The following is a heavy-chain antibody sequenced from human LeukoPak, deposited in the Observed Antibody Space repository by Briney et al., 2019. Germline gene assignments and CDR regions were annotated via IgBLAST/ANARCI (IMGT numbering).Heavy chain of an antibody. J-gene: IGHJ4*02. Sequence: PGRSLRLSCAASGFTFSSYAMHWVRQAPGKGLEWVAVISYDGSNKYYADSVKGRFTISRDNSKNTLYLQINSLRAEDTAVYYCARDVSWIFFDYWGQGTLVTVSS. CDR2: ISYDGSNK. D-gene: IGHD2-2*03. CDR1: GFTFSSYA. V-gene: IGHV3-30*04. CDR3: ARDVSWIFFDY.